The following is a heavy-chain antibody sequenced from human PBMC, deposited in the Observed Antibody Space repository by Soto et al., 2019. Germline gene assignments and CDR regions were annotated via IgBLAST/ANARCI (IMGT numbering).Heavy chain of an antibody. J-gene: IGHJ4*02. V-gene: IGHV4-59*01. D-gene: IGHD4-17*01. CDR2: IYYSGST. CDR1: GGSIRNYY. Sequence: PSETLSLTCTVSGGSIRNYYWSWIRQPPGQGLEWIGYIYYSGSTNHNPSLKSRVTISVDTSKNQFSLKLNSVTAADTAVYYCARENYGDFFDYWGQGTLVTVSS. CDR3: ARENYGDFFDY.